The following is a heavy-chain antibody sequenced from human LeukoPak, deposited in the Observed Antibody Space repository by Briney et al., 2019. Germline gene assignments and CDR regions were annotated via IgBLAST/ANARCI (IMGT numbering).Heavy chain of an antibody. CDR2: IYYSGST. CDR1: GGSISSSSYY. Sequence: SETLSLTCTVSGGSISSSSYYWGWIRQPPGKGLEWIGSIYYSGSTYYNPSLKSRVTISVDTSKNQFSLKLSSATAADTAVYYCARRAMITFGGVIVSFRDYWGQGTLVTVSS. V-gene: IGHV4-39*01. J-gene: IGHJ4*02. D-gene: IGHD3-16*02. CDR3: ARRAMITFGGVIVSFRDY.